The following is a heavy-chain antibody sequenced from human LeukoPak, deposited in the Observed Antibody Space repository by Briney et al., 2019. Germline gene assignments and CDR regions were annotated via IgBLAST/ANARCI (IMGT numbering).Heavy chain of an antibody. CDR1: DGSISNYY. J-gene: IGHJ6*02. Sequence: SETLSLTCTVSDGSISNYYWSWIRQPPGKGLEWIGYIYYSGITNYIPSLKSRVTISVDTSKNQFSLKLSSVTAVDTAVYYCARRGFMISDGMDVWGQGTTVTVSS. V-gene: IGHV4-59*12. D-gene: IGHD3-10*01. CDR2: IYYSGIT. CDR3: ARRGFMISDGMDV.